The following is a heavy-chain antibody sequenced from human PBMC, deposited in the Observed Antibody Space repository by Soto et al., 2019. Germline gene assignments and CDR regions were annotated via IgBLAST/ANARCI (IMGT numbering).Heavy chain of an antibody. J-gene: IGHJ4*02. CDR2: ISPYNGNT. CDR1: GYTFTSHG. Sequence: QVQLVQSGAEVKKPGASVKVSCKASGYTFTSHGISWVRQAPGRGLEWMGWISPYNGNTDYAQKVQGRVTMSTDTSTSTAYMELRSLSSDDTAVYYCARDKLEMATIFDTWGQGALVTVSS. V-gene: IGHV1-18*01. CDR3: ARDKLEMATIFDT. D-gene: IGHD3-3*01.